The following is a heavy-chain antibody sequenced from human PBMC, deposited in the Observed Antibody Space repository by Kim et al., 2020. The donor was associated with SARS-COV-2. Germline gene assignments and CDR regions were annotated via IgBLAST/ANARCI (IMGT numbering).Heavy chain of an antibody. D-gene: IGHD4-4*01. J-gene: IGHJ4*02. CDR1: GYYFSSHG. CDR2: ISAYDGNT. Sequence: ASVKVSCKASGYYFSSHGISWVRQAPGQGLEWMGWISAYDGNTHYAEHLQGRVTMTTDTSTSTAYMELRSLTSDDTAVYCCARGGYSNYRDHWCQGTLVT. V-gene: IGHV1-18*01. CDR3: ARGGYSNYRDH.